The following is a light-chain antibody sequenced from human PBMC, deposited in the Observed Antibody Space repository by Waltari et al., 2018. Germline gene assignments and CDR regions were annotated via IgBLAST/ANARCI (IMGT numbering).Light chain of an antibody. V-gene: IGKV2-30*01. Sequence: DVVMTQSPLSLPVTLGQPASISCRSSQSLVYSDGNTSLNWFQQRPGQSPRRLIYKVSNRDSGVPDRLRGSGSGTDFTLKISRVEAEDVGVYYCQQLYDTMWAFGQGTKVEIK. CDR3: QQLYDTMWA. CDR1: QSLVYSDGNTS. J-gene: IGKJ1*01. CDR2: KVS.